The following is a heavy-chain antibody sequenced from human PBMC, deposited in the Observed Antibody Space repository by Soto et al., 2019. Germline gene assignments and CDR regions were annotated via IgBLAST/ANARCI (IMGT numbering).Heavy chain of an antibody. D-gene: IGHD2-2*01. CDR3: ARHTSTINLQLDP. V-gene: IGHV4-34*01. CDR2: INHSGST. J-gene: IGHJ5*02. Sequence: SETLSLTCAVYGGSFSGYYWSWIRQPPGKGLEWIGEINHSGSTNYNPSLKSRVTISVDTSKNQFSLKLSSVTAADTAVYYCARHTSTINLQLDPRGQRTTVTVSS. CDR1: GGSFSGYY.